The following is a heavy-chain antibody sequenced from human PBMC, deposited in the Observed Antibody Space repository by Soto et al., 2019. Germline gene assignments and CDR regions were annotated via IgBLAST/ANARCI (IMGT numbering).Heavy chain of an antibody. J-gene: IGHJ6*02. D-gene: IGHD1-1*01. CDR2: IYYSGST. CDR3: ARWRTELRYYYYGMDV. V-gene: IGHV4-59*01. Sequence: SETLSLTCTVSGGSISSYYWSWIRQPPGKGLEWIGYIYYSGSTNYNPSLKSRVTISVDTSKNQFSLKLSSVTAADTAVYYCARWRTELRYYYYGMDVWGQGTTVTVSS. CDR1: GGSISSYY.